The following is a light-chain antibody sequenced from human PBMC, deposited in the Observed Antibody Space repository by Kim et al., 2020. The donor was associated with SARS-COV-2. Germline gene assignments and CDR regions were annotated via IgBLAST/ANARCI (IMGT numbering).Light chain of an antibody. V-gene: IGLV3-1*01. J-gene: IGLJ2*01. Sequence: SVSRGQTASITCSGDKLGDKYACWYQQKPGQSPVLVIYQDSKRPSGIPERFSGSNSGNTATLTISGTQAMDEADYYCQAWDSSAVVFGGGTQLTVL. CDR2: QDS. CDR3: QAWDSSAVV. CDR1: KLGDKY.